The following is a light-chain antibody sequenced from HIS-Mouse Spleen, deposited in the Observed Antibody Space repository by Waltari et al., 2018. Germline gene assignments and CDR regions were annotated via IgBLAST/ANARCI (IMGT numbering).Light chain of an antibody. CDR1: EWPTQY. CDR3: YSTDSSGNHRV. Sequence: ELTQPPSVSVSTGQTARTTCSGDEWPTQYDYWYQQKSGQAPVLVIYEDSKRPSGIPESFSGSSSGTMATLTISGAQVEDEADYYCYSTDSSGNHRVFGGGTKLTVL. V-gene: IGLV3-10*01. CDR2: EDS. J-gene: IGLJ2*01.